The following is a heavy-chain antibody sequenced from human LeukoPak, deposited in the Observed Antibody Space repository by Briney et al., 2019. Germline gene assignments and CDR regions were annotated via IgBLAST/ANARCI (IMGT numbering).Heavy chain of an antibody. CDR2: IYYSGST. J-gene: IGHJ6*04. CDR3: ARASNYDILTGYYAPYYYGMDV. V-gene: IGHV4-30-4*01. D-gene: IGHD3-9*01. CDR1: GGSISSGDYY. Sequence: SETLSLTCTVSGGSISSGDYYWSWIRQPPGKGLEWIGYIYYSGSTYYNPSLKSRVTISVDTSKNQFSLKLSSVTAADTAVYYCARASNYDILTGYYAPYYYGMDVWGKGTTVTVSS.